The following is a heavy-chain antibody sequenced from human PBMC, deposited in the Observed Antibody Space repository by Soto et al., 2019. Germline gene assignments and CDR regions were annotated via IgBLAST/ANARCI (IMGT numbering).Heavy chain of an antibody. V-gene: IGHV3-21*01. J-gene: IGHJ1*01. CDR1: GFTFSSYS. CDR3: ARERVGWNQQSGYFQH. Sequence: EVQLVESGGGLVKPGGSLRLSCAASGFTFSSYSMNWVRQAPGKGLEWVSSISSSSSYIYYADSVKGRFTISRDNAKNSLYLQMNSLRAEDTAVYYCARERVGWNQQSGYFQHWGQGTLVTVSS. D-gene: IGHD1-1*01. CDR2: ISSSSSYI.